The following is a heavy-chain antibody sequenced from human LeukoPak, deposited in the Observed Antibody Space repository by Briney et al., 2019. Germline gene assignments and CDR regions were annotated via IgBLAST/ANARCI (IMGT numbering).Heavy chain of an antibody. D-gene: IGHD3-22*01. J-gene: IGHJ4*02. CDR3: ARWYYDSSGYRYFDY. Sequence: SETLSPTCTVSSVSISTFYWTWIRQPPGKGLEWIGNIYYSGSTKYNPSLKSRVTISVDTSKNQFSLKLSSVTAADTAAYYCARWYYDSSGYRYFDYWGQGTLVTVSS. CDR1: SVSISTFY. CDR2: IYYSGST. V-gene: IGHV4-59*01.